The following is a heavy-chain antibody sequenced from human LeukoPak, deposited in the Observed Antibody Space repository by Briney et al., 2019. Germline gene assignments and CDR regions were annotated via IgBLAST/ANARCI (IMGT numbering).Heavy chain of an antibody. Sequence: ASQTLSLTCTVSGGSISSSSYYWGWIRQPPGKGLEWIGSIYYSGSTYYNPSLKSRVTISVDTSKNQFSLKLSSVTAADTAVYYCARHLRSLGTTRSFDYWGQGTLVTVSS. CDR3: ARHLRSLGTTRSFDY. V-gene: IGHV4-39*01. CDR2: IYYSGST. D-gene: IGHD5-12*01. J-gene: IGHJ4*02. CDR1: GGSISSSSYY.